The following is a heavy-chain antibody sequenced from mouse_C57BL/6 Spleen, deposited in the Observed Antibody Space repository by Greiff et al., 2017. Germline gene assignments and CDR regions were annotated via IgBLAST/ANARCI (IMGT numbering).Heavy chain of an antibody. D-gene: IGHD2-1*01. CDR1: GYTFTSYW. Sequence: QVQLQQPGAELVKPGASVKLSCKASGYTFTSYWMHWVKQRPGQGLEWIGMFHPNSGSTNYNEKFKSKATLTVDKSSSTAYMQLSSLTSEDSAVYYCAREGRCNSDHAMDYWGQGTSVTVSS. V-gene: IGHV1-64*01. CDR2: FHPNSGST. J-gene: IGHJ4*01. CDR3: AREGRCNSDHAMDY.